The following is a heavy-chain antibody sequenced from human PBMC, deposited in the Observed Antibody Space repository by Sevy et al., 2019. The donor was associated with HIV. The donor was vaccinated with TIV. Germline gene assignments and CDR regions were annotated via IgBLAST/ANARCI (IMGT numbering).Heavy chain of an antibody. V-gene: IGHV3-21*01. CDR2: ISRSSSDI. CDR3: ARDTIVLWTPTPHYYYYGMDV. CDR1: GFTFSSYS. D-gene: IGHD2-8*01. J-gene: IGHJ6*02. Sequence: GGSLRLSCAASGFTFSSYSMNWVRQAPGKGLEGVSSISRSSSDIYYPDSVMGRFTISRDNAKNSLYLQMNSLRAEDTAVYYCARDTIVLWTPTPHYYYYGMDVWGQGTTVTVSS.